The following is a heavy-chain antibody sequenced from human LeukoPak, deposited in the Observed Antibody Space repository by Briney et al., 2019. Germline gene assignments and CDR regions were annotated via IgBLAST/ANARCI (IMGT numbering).Heavy chain of an antibody. D-gene: IGHD3-22*01. CDR3: TTFRTARNYGINGYYCS. CDR1: GFTFSNAW. CDR2: IKSKADGGTA. Sequence: PGGSLRLSCAASGFTFSNAWMSWVRQTPGKGLEWVGRIKSKADGGTADYASPLQGRFTISRDDSTSTLYLQLNSLKTEDTAVYFCTTFRTARNYGINGYYCSWGQGTLVTVSS. J-gene: IGHJ4*02. V-gene: IGHV3-15*01.